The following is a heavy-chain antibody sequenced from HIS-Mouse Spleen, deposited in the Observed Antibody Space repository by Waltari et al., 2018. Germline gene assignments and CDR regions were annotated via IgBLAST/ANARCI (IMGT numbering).Heavy chain of an antibody. CDR2: ISYSGSP. D-gene: IGHD6-13*01. CDR3: AREIPYSSSWYDWYFDL. V-gene: IGHV4-39*07. J-gene: IGHJ2*01. CDR1: GGSISSSSYY. Sequence: QLQLQESGPGLVKPSETLSLTCTVSGGSISSSSYYWGWIRQPPGKGLEWIGSISYSGSPYYNPSLKSRVTISVDTSKNQFSLKLSSVTAADTAVYYCAREIPYSSSWYDWYFDLWGRGTLVTVSS.